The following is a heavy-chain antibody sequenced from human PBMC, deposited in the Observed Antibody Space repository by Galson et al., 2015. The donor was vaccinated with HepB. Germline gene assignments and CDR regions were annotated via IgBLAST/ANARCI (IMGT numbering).Heavy chain of an antibody. CDR2: ISAYNGNT. Sequence: SVKVSCKASGYTFTSYGISWVRQAPGQGLEWVGWISAYNGNTNYAQKLQGRVTMTTDTSTSTAYMELRSLRSDDTAVYYCARVNYGDYLVGDNWFDPWGQGTLVTVSS. CDR3: ARVNYGDYLVGDNWFDP. D-gene: IGHD4-17*01. J-gene: IGHJ5*02. V-gene: IGHV1-18*04. CDR1: GYTFTSYG.